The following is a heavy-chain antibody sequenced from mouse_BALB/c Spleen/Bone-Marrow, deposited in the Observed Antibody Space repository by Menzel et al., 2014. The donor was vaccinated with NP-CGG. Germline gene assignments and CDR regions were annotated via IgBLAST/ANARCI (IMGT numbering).Heavy chain of an antibody. CDR3: ARRYYNRAMDY. D-gene: IGHD2-14*01. CDR2: IDPAIGNS. V-gene: IGHV14-3*02. Sequence: VQLQQSGAELVRPGASVKLSCTASGFNIKDTYIHWVKQRPEQGLEWIGRIDPAIGNSKYGPKFQGKATFTSDTSSNTAYMQLSSLTSEDTAVYCCARRYYNRAMDYWGQGTSVTASS. J-gene: IGHJ4*01. CDR1: GFNIKDTY.